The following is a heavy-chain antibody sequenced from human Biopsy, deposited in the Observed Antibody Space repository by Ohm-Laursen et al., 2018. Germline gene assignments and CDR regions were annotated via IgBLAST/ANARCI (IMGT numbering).Heavy chain of an antibody. V-gene: IGHV4-59*01. Sequence: GTLSLTCTVSGGSMSSDWWSWIRQTPGKGLEWIGYVYYSGTTTYNPSLRSRVTISVDTSMNQISLRLQSVTAADTAIYYCTRATNSTGWPYYYFYGMDIWGQGTTVTVSS. CDR1: GGSMSSDW. J-gene: IGHJ6*02. CDR3: TRATNSTGWPYYYFYGMDI. CDR2: VYYSGTT. D-gene: IGHD2/OR15-2a*01.